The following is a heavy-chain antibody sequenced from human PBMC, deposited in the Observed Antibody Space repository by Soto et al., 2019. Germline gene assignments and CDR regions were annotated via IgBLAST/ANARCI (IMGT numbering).Heavy chain of an antibody. CDR3: ARVGMNGDQYLDF. CDR1: GGTFSSYT. Sequence: QVQLVQSGAEVKKPGSSVKVSCKDSGGTFSSYTIRWGRQAPGQGLEWMGRIIPILGIANYAQKFQGRVTITADKSTSTAYMELSSLRSENTAVYYCARVGMNGDQYLDFWGQGTLVTVSS. J-gene: IGHJ4*02. D-gene: IGHD4-17*01. CDR2: IIPILGIA. V-gene: IGHV1-69*02.